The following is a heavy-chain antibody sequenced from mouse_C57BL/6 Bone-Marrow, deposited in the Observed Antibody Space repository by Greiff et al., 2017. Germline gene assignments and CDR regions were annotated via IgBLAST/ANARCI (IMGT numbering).Heavy chain of an antibody. J-gene: IGHJ2*01. D-gene: IGHD1-1*01. V-gene: IGHV1-64*01. CDR3: AREGLFDYYGSSLDY. Sequence: QVQLQQPGAELVKPGASVKLSCKASGYTFTSYWMHWVKQRPGQGLEWIGMIHPNSGSTNYNEKFKSKATLTVDKSSSTAYMQLSSLTSEDSAVXYCAREGLFDYYGSSLDYWGQGTTLTVSS. CDR2: IHPNSGST. CDR1: GYTFTSYW.